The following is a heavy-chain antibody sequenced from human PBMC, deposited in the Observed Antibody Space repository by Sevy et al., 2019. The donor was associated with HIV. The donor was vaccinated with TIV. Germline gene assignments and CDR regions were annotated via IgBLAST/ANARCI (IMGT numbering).Heavy chain of an antibody. V-gene: IGHV3-11*01. CDR2: ISSSGSTI. D-gene: IGHD1-26*01. J-gene: IGHJ6*02. CDR3: ARDRWAPSDYYYYGMDV. CDR1: GFTFSDYY. Sequence: GGSLRLSCAASGFTFSDYYMSWIRQAPGKGLEWVSYISSSGSTIYYADSVKGRFTISRDNAKNSLYLQMNSLRAEDTAVYYCARDRWAPSDYYYYGMDVWGQGTTVTVSS.